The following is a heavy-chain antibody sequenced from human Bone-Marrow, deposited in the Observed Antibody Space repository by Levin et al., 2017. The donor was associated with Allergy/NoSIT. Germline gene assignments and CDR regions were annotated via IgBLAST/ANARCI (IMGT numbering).Heavy chain of an antibody. CDR1: GGSISSSNYY. J-gene: IGHJ5*02. CDR2: IYYSGST. Sequence: SETLSLTCTVSGGSISSSNYYWGWIRQPPGTGLEWIGGIYYSGSTYYKPSLKSRVTISVETSKNEFSVQLTSVTAADTAVYYCVRLQYFYDRSGHLFDNWGQGTLVTVSS. V-gene: IGHV4-39*01. D-gene: IGHD3-22*01. CDR3: VRLQYFYDRSGHLFDN.